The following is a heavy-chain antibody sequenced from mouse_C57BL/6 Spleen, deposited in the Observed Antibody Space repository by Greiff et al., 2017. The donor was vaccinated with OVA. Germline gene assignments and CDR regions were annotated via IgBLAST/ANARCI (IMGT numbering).Heavy chain of an antibody. V-gene: IGHV14-2*01. CDR3: ARYYEYDLYLDY. D-gene: IGHD2-4*01. CDR1: GFNIKDYY. Sequence: EVKLQESGAELVKPGASVKLSCTASGFNIKDYYMHWVKQRTEKGLEWIGRIDPEDGETKYDPKFQGKATITADTSSNTAYLQLSSLTSEDSAVYYCARYYEYDLYLDYWGQGTTLTVAS. J-gene: IGHJ2*01. CDR2: IDPEDGET.